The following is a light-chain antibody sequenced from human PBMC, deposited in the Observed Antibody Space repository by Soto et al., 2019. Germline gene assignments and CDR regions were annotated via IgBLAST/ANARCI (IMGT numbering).Light chain of an antibody. CDR2: AAS. CDR1: QNIDNY. Sequence: DIQMTQSPSSLPASLGDRVTITCRASQNIDNYLNWYQHKPGKAPKLLIYAASTLQSGVPSRFSGSGSGTDLTLTISSLQPEDFATYYCQHSYTTPPWTFGQGTKVDIK. J-gene: IGKJ1*01. CDR3: QHSYTTPPWT. V-gene: IGKV1-39*01.